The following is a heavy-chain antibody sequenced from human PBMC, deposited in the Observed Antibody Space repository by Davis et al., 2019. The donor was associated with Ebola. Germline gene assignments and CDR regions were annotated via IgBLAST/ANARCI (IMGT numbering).Heavy chain of an antibody. J-gene: IGHJ4*02. CDR2: IYPGDSDT. D-gene: IGHD3-16*01. CDR3: ARQEDLRYDYIWGSYNYFDY. V-gene: IGHV5-51*01. Sequence: GESLKISCKGSGYSFTSYWIGWVRQMPGKGLEWMGIIYPGDSDTRYSPSFQGQVTISADKSISTAYLQWSSLKASDTAMYYCARQEDLRYDYIWGSYNYFDYWGQGTLVTVSS. CDR1: GYSFTSYW.